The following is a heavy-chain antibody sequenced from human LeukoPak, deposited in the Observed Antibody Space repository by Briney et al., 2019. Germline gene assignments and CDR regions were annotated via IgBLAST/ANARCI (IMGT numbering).Heavy chain of an antibody. CDR1: GGSISSGDYY. D-gene: IGHD6-13*01. Sequence: SQTLSLTCTVSGGSISSGDYYWSWIRQPPGKGLEWIGYIYYSGSTYYNPSLKSRVTISVDTSKNQFSLKLSSVTAADTAVYYCATQPDSSSWYVQAFDIWGQGTMVTVSS. V-gene: IGHV4-30-4*01. CDR2: IYYSGST. J-gene: IGHJ3*02. CDR3: ATQPDSSSWYVQAFDI.